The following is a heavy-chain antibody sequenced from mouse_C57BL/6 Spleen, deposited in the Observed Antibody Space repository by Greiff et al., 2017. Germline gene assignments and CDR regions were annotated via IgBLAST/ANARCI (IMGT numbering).Heavy chain of an antibody. V-gene: IGHV1-62-2*01. D-gene: IGHD3-3*01. Sequence: VQLQQSGAELVKPGASVKLSCKASGYTFTEYTIHWVKQRSGQGLEWIWWFYPGSGSIKYNEKFKDKATLTAAKSSSPVYMALSRLTSEDSAVXFGAKRERAGGGGYFDVWGTGTTVTVSS. CDR3: AKRERAGGGGYFDV. CDR2: FYPGSGSI. J-gene: IGHJ1*03. CDR1: GYTFTEYT.